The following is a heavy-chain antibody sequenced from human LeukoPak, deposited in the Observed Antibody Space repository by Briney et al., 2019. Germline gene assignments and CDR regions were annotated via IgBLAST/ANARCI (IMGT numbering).Heavy chain of an antibody. V-gene: IGHV4-59*01. Sequence: SETLSLTWTVSGGSISSYYWSWIRQPPGKGLEWIGYIYYSGSTNYNPSLKSRVTISVDTSKNQFSLKLSSVTAADTAVYYCARVTTTVTPGQYYYYGMDVWGKGTTVTVSS. J-gene: IGHJ6*04. CDR2: IYYSGST. CDR3: ARVTTTVTPGQYYYYGMDV. D-gene: IGHD4-17*01. CDR1: GGSISSYY.